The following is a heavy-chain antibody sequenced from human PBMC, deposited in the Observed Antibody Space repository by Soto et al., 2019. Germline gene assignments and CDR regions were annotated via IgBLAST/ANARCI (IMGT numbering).Heavy chain of an antibody. D-gene: IGHD4-17*01. CDR3: ARDPSYGDYSYYGMDV. CDR2: IYYSGKT. CDR1: GGSISSGGYY. V-gene: IGHV4-31*02. J-gene: IGHJ6*02. Sequence: QVQLQESGPGLVKPSQTLSLKCTVSGGSISSGGYYWTWIRQRPGKGLEWIGSIYYSGKTYYSPPLKGRVTISVDTSKNHFSLRLTSVTAADTAVYYCARDPSYGDYSYYGMDVWGQGTTVTVSS.